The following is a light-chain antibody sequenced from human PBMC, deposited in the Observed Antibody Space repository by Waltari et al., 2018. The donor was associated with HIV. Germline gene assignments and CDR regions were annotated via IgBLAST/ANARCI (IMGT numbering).Light chain of an antibody. CDR1: QSLLYRSTNKDY. Sequence: DIVMTQSPDSLAVSLGERATINCKSTQSLLYRSTNKDYLAWYQQKPGQSPKLLIYWASIRESGVPDRFSGSGSGTDFTLTISNLQAEDVAVYYCQQRSNWPPGLTFGGGTKVEIK. J-gene: IGKJ4*01. CDR3: QQRSNWPPGLT. V-gene: IGKV4-1*01. CDR2: WAS.